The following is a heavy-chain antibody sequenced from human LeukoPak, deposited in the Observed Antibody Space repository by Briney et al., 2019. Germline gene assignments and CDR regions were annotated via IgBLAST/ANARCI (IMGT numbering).Heavy chain of an antibody. CDR3: ARDLTVVPAAMGWFDP. CDR1: GGPISSGDYY. Sequence: SQTLSLTCTVSGGPISSGDYYWSWTRQPPGKGLEWIGYIYYSGSTYYNPSLKSRVTISVDTSKNQFSLKLSSVTAADTAVYYCARDLTVVPAAMGWFDPWGQGTLVTVSS. J-gene: IGHJ5*02. V-gene: IGHV4-30-4*08. CDR2: IYYSGST. D-gene: IGHD2-2*01.